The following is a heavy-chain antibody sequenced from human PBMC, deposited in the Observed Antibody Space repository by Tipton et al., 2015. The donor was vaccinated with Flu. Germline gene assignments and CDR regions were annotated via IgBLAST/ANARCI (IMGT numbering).Heavy chain of an antibody. CDR2: IYTSGST. J-gene: IGHJ5*02. V-gene: IGHV4-61*09. CDR1: GDSIASPYF. CDR3: ARDYGDLNWFDP. D-gene: IGHD4-17*01. Sequence: TLSLTCSVSGDSIASPYFWGWIRQPAGKGLEWIGQIYTSGSTKYNPPLKSRVTMSLDTSKNHFSLKLSSVTAADTAMYYCARDYGDLNWFDPWGQGTLVTVSS.